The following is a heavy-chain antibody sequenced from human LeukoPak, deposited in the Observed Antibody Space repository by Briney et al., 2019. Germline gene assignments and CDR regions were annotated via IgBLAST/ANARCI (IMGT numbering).Heavy chain of an antibody. CDR2: IYHSGST. CDR1: GYSISSGYY. V-gene: IGHV4-38-2*02. CDR3: VRYLITIFGVVYWYNWFDP. J-gene: IGHJ5*02. D-gene: IGHD3-3*01. Sequence: PSETLSLTCTVSGYSISSGYYWGWIRQPPGKGLEWIGSIYHSGSTYYNPSLKSRVTISVDTSKNQFSLKLSSVTAADTAVYYCVRYLITIFGVVYWYNWFDPWGQGTLVTVSS.